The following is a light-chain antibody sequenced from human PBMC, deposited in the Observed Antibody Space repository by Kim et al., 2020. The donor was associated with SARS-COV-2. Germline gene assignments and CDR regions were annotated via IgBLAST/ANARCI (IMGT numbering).Light chain of an antibody. CDR1: QSIGTY. Sequence: DIQMTQSPSSLAASVGDRVTIACRARQSIGTYLNWYQQKPGKAPKLLIYAASSLQSGVPSMFSGSGSGTDFTLTISNVQPEDVATLYCKQRHTTPLRSFGGGTKVDIK. V-gene: IGKV1-39*01. CDR3: KQRHTTPLRS. J-gene: IGKJ4*02. CDR2: AAS.